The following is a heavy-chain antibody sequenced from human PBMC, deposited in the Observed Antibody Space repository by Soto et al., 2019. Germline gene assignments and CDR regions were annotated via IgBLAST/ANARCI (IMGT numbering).Heavy chain of an antibody. J-gene: IGHJ6*01. D-gene: IGHD4-4*01. CDR2: INGDGSNT. Sequence: EVQLVESGGTLVQPGGSLRLSWAATGFTFTSYWMHWVRQAPGKGLVWVSRINGDGSNTFYADSVKGRLTISRDNAKNTVYLQMNSLRVEDTAVYYCARGIQYRYGMDVW. CDR3: ARGIQYRYGMDV. V-gene: IGHV3-74*01. CDR1: GFTFTSYW.